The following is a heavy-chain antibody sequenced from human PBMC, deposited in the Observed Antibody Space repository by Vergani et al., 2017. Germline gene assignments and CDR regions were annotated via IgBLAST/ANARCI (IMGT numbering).Heavy chain of an antibody. CDR1: GYTFTSYA. Sequence: QVQLVQSGSELKKPGASVKVSCKASGYTFTSYAMNWVRQAPGQGLEWMGWINTNTGNPTYAQGFTGRFVFSLDTSVSTAYLQSSSLKAEDTAVYYCARVVDTAMVLYYYYYGMDVWGQGTTVTVSS. V-gene: IGHV7-4-1*02. CDR2: INTNTGNP. CDR3: ARVVDTAMVLYYYYYGMDV. J-gene: IGHJ6*02. D-gene: IGHD5-18*01.